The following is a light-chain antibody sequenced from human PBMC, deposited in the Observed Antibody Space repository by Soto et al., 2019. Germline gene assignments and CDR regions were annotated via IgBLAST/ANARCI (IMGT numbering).Light chain of an antibody. Sequence: EIVITQSPATLSLSPGERATLSCRASQSISSNLAWYQQKPGQAPRLLIYGASTRAHDIPVRFSGSGSGTEFTLTISSLQSADFAVYYCQHYNNWPTLTFGGGTKVDIK. V-gene: IGKV3-15*01. CDR3: QHYNNWPTLT. J-gene: IGKJ4*01. CDR2: GAS. CDR1: QSISSN.